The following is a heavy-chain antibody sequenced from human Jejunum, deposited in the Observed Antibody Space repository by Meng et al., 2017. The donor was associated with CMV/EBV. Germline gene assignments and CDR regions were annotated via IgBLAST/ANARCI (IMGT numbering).Heavy chain of an antibody. Sequence: SGFTFKTSGMHGVRQAPGKGLEWVALIWYDGSYKYYGDSVTGRFTISRDNSKNTLYLDLDSLRAEDTAVYYCAKEGSVYYSGLDVWGQGTTVTVSS. V-gene: IGHV3-33*06. CDR2: IWYDGSYK. CDR3: AKEGSVYYSGLDV. D-gene: IGHD5/OR15-5a*01. J-gene: IGHJ6*02. CDR1: GFTFKTSG.